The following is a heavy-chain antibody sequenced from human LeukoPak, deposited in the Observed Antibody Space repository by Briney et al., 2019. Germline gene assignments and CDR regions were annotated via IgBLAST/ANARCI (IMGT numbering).Heavy chain of an antibody. CDR2: INHSGST. J-gene: IGHJ4*02. CDR1: GGSFSGYY. D-gene: IGHD6-19*01. Sequence: SETLSLTCAVYGGSFSGYYWSWIRQPPGKGLEWIGEINHSGSTNYNPSLKSRVTISVDTSKNQFSLKLSSVTAADTAVYYCARILIAVAGLPYYFDYWGQGTLVTVSS. V-gene: IGHV4-34*01. CDR3: ARILIAVAGLPYYFDY.